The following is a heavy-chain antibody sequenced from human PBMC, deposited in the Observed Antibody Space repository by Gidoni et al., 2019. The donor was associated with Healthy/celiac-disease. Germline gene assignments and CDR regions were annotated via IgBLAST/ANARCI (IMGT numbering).Heavy chain of an antibody. J-gene: IGHJ5*02. CDR1: GGSSSRYY. V-gene: IGHV4-59*01. CDR3: ARVREDSAPLVRWFDP. CDR2: IYYSGSN. D-gene: IGHD1-26*01. Sequence: QVHLQESAPGLGKPSETLSLTCTVPGGSSSRYYWSWLRQPPGKGLEWIGYIYYSGSNNYNPSLTSRVTISVDTSKNQFSLKLSYVTAADTAVYYCARVREDSAPLVRWFDPWGQGTLVTVSS.